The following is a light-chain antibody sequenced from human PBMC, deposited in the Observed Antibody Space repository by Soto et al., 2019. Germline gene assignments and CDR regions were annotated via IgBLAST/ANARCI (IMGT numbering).Light chain of an antibody. CDR2: SNN. J-gene: IGLJ2*01. V-gene: IGLV1-44*01. CDR3: AAWDGSLNGVV. Sequence: QSVLTQPPSASGTPGQRVTISCSGSSSNMEVNTVNWYQQVPGTAPKLLIYSNNQRPSGVPDRFSGSKSGTSASLAISGLQSEDEADYYCAAWDGSLNGVVFGGGTKLTVL. CDR1: SSNMEVNT.